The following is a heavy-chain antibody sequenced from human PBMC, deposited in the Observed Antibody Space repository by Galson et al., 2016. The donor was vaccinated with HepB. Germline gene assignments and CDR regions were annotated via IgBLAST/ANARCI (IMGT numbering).Heavy chain of an antibody. V-gene: IGHV4-30-4*01. Sequence: TLSLTCTVSGGSVSAGVFYWSWIRQPPGKGLEWVGYIYNRGNTYYNPSLESRISISLDTSKNLFSLKLLSVTAADTAVYYCARGPPEGCSSTSCYLGAFDIWGQGTMVTVS. CDR3: ARGPPEGCSSTSCYLGAFDI. J-gene: IGHJ3*02. D-gene: IGHD2-2*01. CDR1: GGSVSAGVFY. CDR2: IYNRGNT.